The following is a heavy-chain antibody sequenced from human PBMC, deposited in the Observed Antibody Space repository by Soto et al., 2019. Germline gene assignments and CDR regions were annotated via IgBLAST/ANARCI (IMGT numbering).Heavy chain of an antibody. CDR1: GFTFSSYA. V-gene: IGHV3-30-3*01. J-gene: IGHJ6*02. CDR3: ARESTIFGVVRSYYYYGMDV. Sequence: GGSLRLSCAASGFTFSSYAFYWVRQAPGKGLEWVTTISYDGSNKYYADSGKGRFTISRDNSKDTLYLQRKGLRPEDTAVYFCARESTIFGVVRSYYYYGMDVWGQGTTVTVSS. D-gene: IGHD3-3*01. CDR2: ISYDGSNK.